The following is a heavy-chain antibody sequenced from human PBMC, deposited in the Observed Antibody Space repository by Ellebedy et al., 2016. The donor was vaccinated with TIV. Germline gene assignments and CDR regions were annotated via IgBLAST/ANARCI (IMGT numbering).Heavy chain of an antibody. CDR1: GFTFSSYA. J-gene: IGHJ1*01. Sequence: GESLKISXSASGFTFSSYAMHWVRQAPGKGLEYVSAISSNGGSTYYADSVKGRFTISRDNSKNTLYLQMNSLRAEDTAVYYCAKVSGYSSSWYDAYFQHWGQGTLVTVSS. CDR3: AKVSGYSSSWYDAYFQH. V-gene: IGHV3-64*04. CDR2: ISSNGGST. D-gene: IGHD6-13*01.